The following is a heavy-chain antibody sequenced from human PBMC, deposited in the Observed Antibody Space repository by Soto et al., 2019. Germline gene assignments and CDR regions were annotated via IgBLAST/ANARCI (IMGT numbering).Heavy chain of an antibody. CDR1: GYTCTGYY. CDR3: ARGIVVVSDNGRANDY. V-gene: IGHV1-2*04. CDR2: INPHSGGT. J-gene: IGHJ4*02. D-gene: IGHD3-22*01. Sequence: ASVKVSCKASGYTCTGYYMHWVRQAPGQGLEWMGWINPHSGGTSYAQKVQGWVTMTRDTSMSTAYMELSRLRSDDTAVYYCARGIVVVSDNGRANDYWGQETLVTVSS.